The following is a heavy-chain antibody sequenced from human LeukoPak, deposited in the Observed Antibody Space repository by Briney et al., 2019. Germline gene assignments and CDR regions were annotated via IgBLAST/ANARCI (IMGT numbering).Heavy chain of an antibody. CDR3: ARVGVMKTTVDY. J-gene: IGHJ4*02. Sequence: GGSLRLSCAASGFTFSDHYMAWVRQAPGKGLEWVGRTRHKATSYTTDYAASVKGRFTISRDDSKNSLSLQMHSLKSEDTAVYYCARVGVMKTTVDYWGQGVLVTVSS. CDR1: GFTFSDHY. V-gene: IGHV3-72*01. D-gene: IGHD4-11*01. CDR2: TRHKATSYTT.